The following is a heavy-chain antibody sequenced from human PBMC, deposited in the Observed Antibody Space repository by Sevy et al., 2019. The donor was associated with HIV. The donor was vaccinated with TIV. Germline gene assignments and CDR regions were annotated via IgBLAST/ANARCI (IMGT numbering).Heavy chain of an antibody. V-gene: IGHV3-33*01. CDR3: AGLPNNYYDTSGYSGKDAFDI. CDR1: GFTFSSFG. D-gene: IGHD3-22*01. J-gene: IGHJ3*02. CDR2: IWNDRSNK. Sequence: GGSLRLSCAASGFTFSSFGMHWVRQAPGKGLEWVAVIWNDRSNKHYADSVKGGFTISRDNSKNTLYLQMNSLRAEDTAVYYCAGLPNNYYDTSGYSGKDAFDIWGQGTMVTVSS.